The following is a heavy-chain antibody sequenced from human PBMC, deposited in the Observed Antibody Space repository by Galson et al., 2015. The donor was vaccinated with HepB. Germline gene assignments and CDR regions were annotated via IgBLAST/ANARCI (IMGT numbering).Heavy chain of an antibody. V-gene: IGHV2-70*04. Sequence: PALVKPTQTLTLTCTFSGFSLSTSGMRVSWIRQPPGKALEWLARIDWDDEKFYSTSLKTRLTISKDTSKNQVVLTMTNMDPVDTATYYCARGDGYTPFDYWGQGTLVTVSS. J-gene: IGHJ4*02. CDR2: IDWDDEK. CDR1: GFSLSTSGMR. D-gene: IGHD5-18*01. CDR3: ARGDGYTPFDY.